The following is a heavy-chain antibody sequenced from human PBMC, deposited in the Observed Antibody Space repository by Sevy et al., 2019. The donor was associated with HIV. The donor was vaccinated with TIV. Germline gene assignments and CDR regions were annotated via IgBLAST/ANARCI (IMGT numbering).Heavy chain of an antibody. Sequence: SETLSLTCTVSGGSISTSDFYWGWIRQSPGKGLEWIGSIFNSGITYYNPSLKSRVTISVDTSKNQFSLRVNSVTAADTAVYYCARHRIASSNSAFDYWGQGALVTVSS. J-gene: IGHJ4*02. CDR2: IFNSGIT. CDR1: GGSISTSDFY. D-gene: IGHD4-4*01. CDR3: ARHRIASSNSAFDY. V-gene: IGHV4-39*01.